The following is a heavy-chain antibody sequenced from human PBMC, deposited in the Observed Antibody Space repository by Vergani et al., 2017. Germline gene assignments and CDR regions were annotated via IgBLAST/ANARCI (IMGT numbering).Heavy chain of an antibody. Sequence: EVQLLESGGGLVQPGGSLRHSCAASGFTFSSYWMHWVRQAPGKGLVWVSRINSDGSSTSYADSVKGRFTISRDNAKNTLYLQMNSLRAEDTAVYYCARGGYDSSGYHLYYFDYWGQGTLVTVSS. V-gene: IGHV3-74*02. CDR2: INSDGSST. D-gene: IGHD3-22*01. CDR3: ARGGYDSSGYHLYYFDY. CDR1: GFTFSSYW. J-gene: IGHJ4*02.